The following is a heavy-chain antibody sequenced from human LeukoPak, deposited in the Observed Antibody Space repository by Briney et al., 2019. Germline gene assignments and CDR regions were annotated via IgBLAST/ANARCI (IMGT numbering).Heavy chain of an antibody. V-gene: IGHV3-30-3*01. CDR3: ARGGFTTVTTGGV. CDR1: GFTFSSYA. D-gene: IGHD4-17*01. J-gene: IGHJ6*02. Sequence: GGSLRLSCAASGFTFSSYAMHWVRQAPGKGLEWVAVISYDGSNKYYADSVKGRFTISRDNSKNTLYLQMNSLRAEDTAVYYCARGGFTTVTTGGVWGQGTTVTVSS. CDR2: ISYDGSNK.